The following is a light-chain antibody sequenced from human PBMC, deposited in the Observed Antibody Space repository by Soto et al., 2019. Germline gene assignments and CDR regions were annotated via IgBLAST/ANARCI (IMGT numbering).Light chain of an antibody. Sequence: DIVMTQSPDSLAVSLGERATINCKSSQSVLYSSNNKNYLAWYQQKPGQPPKLLIYWASTRESGVPDRFSGSGSGTDFTLTISSLPVEAVAVYYCQKYYSTPPTVGQGPEV. CDR1: QSVLYSSNNKNY. CDR3: QKYYSTPPT. V-gene: IGKV4-1*01. J-gene: IGKJ1*01. CDR2: WAS.